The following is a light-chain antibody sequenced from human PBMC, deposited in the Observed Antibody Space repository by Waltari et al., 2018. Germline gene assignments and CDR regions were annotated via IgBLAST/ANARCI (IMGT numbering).Light chain of an antibody. CDR3: QQYNSYTYT. CDR2: AAS. CDR1: QSMSNY. J-gene: IGKJ2*01. Sequence: DIQITQSPSSVAGCVGDRVTLTCRASQSMSNYLAWFQQKPGKAPKSLIYAASSLQSGVPSKFSASGSGTDFTHTISSLQREDFATYYCQQYNSYTYTFGQGTKLEIK. V-gene: IGKV1-16*02.